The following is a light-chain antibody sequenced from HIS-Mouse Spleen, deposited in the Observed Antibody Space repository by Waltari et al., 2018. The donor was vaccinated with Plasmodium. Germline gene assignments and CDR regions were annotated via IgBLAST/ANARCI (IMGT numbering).Light chain of an antibody. J-gene: IGKJ1*01. CDR1: QSISSR. Sequence: DIQMTQSPSTLSASVGDRVTITCRASQSISSRLAWYQQKPGKAPKLLIYKASSLESGVPSRFSGSGSGTEFTLTISSLQPYDFATYYCQQYNSYSWTFGQGTKVEIK. CDR3: QQYNSYSWT. CDR2: KAS. V-gene: IGKV1-5*03.